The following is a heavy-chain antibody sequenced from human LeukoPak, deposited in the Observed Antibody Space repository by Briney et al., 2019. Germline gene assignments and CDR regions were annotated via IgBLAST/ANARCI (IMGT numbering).Heavy chain of an antibody. CDR3: ACSSTNYYYYGMDV. CDR1: GGSFSGYY. J-gene: IGHJ6*01. V-gene: IGHV4-34*01. Sequence: PSETLSLTCAVYGGSFSGYYWSWIRQPPRKGLEWIGEINHSGSTNYNPSLKSRITISVDTSKNQFSLKLSSVTAADTAVYYCACSSTNYYYYGMDVWGQGTTVTVSS. D-gene: IGHD2-2*01. CDR2: INHSGST.